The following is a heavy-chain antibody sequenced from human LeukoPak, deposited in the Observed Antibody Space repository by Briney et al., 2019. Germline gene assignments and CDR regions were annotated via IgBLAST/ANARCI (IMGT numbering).Heavy chain of an antibody. Sequence: SETLSLTCAVYGGSFSGYYWSWIRQPPGKGLEWIGEINHSGSTNYNPSLKSRVTISVDKSKNQFSLKLSSVTAADTAVYYCATKGYCSTSSCYSAFDYWGQGILVTVSS. D-gene: IGHD2-15*01. V-gene: IGHV4-34*01. J-gene: IGHJ4*02. CDR3: ATKGYCSTSSCYSAFDY. CDR2: INHSGST. CDR1: GGSFSGYY.